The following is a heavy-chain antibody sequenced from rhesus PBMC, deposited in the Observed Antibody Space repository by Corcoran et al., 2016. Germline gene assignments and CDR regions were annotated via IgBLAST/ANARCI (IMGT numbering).Heavy chain of an antibody. V-gene: IGHV4-169*02. CDR2: IYGSGSSN. CDR1: GGSISSSY. D-gene: IGHD3-34*01. Sequence: QLQLQESGPGLVKPSETLSVTCAVSGGSISSSYWSWIRQAPGKGLEWIGDIYGSGSSNNSNPSLKSRVTLSVDTSKTQLSLKLSSVTAADTAVYYCAGDPLGGGDYWGQGVLVTVSS. CDR3: AGDPLGGGDY. J-gene: IGHJ4*01.